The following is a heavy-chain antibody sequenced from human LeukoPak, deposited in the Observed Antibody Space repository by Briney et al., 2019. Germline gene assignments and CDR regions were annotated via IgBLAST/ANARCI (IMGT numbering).Heavy chain of an antibody. D-gene: IGHD5-18*01. CDR3: AGRGGYPPGFEQ. CDR2: INPNSGGT. V-gene: IGHV1-2*02. J-gene: IGHJ4*02. CDR1: GYTFTGYY. Sequence: ASVKVSCKASGYTFTGYYMHWVRQAPGQGLEWMGWINPNSGGTNYAQKFQGRVTMTRDTSISTPHMELSTLRSDDTPVYYCAGRGGYPPGFEQRGQGTLVTVSS.